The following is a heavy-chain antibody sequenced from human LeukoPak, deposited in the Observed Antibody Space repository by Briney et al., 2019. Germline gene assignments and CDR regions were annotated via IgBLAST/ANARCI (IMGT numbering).Heavy chain of an antibody. CDR3: ARGPLIVVGDFDY. D-gene: IGHD3-22*01. J-gene: IGHJ4*02. CDR2: INPNSGGT. CDR1: GNTFTGYH. Sequence: ASVKVSCKAHGNTFTGYHIHWVRQAPGQGLEWMGWINPNSGGTNYAEKFQGRVTMTRDTSISTAYMELTRLRSDDTAVYYCARGPLIVVGDFDYWGQGTLVTVSS. V-gene: IGHV1-2*02.